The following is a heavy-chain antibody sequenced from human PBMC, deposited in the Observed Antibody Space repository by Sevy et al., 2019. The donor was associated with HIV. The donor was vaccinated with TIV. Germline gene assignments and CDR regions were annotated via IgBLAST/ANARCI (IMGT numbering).Heavy chain of an antibody. CDR2: ISAYNGNT. D-gene: IGHD3-10*01. J-gene: IGHJ6*02. CDR3: ARDHMVRGVIITHHYYYGMDV. V-gene: IGHV1-18*01. Sequence: ASVKVSCKASGYTFTSYGISWVRQAPGQGLEWMGWISAYNGNTNYAQKLQGRVTMTTDTSTRTAYMELRSLRSDDTAVYYCARDHMVRGVIITHHYYYGMDVWGQGTTVTVSS. CDR1: GYTFTSYG.